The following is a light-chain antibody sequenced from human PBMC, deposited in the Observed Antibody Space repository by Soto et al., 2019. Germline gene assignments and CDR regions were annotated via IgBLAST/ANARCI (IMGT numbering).Light chain of an antibody. CDR1: SSDVGGYNS. CDR2: EVT. V-gene: IGLV2-8*02. Sequence: QSVLTQPPSASRSPGQSVTISCTGTSSDVGGYNSVSWYQQHPGKAPKLMIYEVTKRPSGVPDRFSGSKSGNTASLTVSGLQAEDEADYYCSSYAGSKNFVLFGGGTKVTVL. J-gene: IGLJ2*01. CDR3: SSYAGSKNFVL.